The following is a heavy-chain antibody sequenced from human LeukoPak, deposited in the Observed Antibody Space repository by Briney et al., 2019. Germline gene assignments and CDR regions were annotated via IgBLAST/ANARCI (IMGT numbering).Heavy chain of an antibody. V-gene: IGHV3-33*01. CDR2: IWYDGSNK. Sequence: GGSLRLSCTASAFTFSSYGMHWVRQAPGKGLERVAVIWYDGSNKYYADSVKGRFTISRDNSKNTLYLQMNSLRAEDTAVYYCARSTMVRGVTYYYYYGMDVWGKGTTVTVSS. D-gene: IGHD3-10*01. CDR3: ARSTMVRGVTYYYYYGMDV. J-gene: IGHJ6*04. CDR1: AFTFSSYG.